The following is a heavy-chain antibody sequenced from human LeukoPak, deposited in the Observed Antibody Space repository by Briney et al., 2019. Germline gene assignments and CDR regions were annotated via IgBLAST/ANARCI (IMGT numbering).Heavy chain of an antibody. J-gene: IGHJ4*02. CDR2: IYYSGST. Sequence: SETLSLTCTVSGGSISSYYWSWIRQPPGKGLEWIGYIYYSGSTNYNPSLKSRVTISVDTSKNQFSLKLSSVTAADTAVCYCARWATAAAGFDYWGQGTLVTVSS. V-gene: IGHV4-59*01. D-gene: IGHD6-13*01. CDR1: GGSISSYY. CDR3: ARWATAAAGFDY.